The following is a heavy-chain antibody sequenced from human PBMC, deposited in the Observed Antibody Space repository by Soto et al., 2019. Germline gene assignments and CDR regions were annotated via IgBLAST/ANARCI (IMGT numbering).Heavy chain of an antibody. D-gene: IGHD3-10*01. CDR3: ARDGRTRFGESWFDP. CDR1: GGSISSGGYY. V-gene: IGHV4-31*03. Sequence: SEILSLTCTVSGGSISSGGYYWSWIRQHPGKGLEWIGYIYYSGSTYYNPSLKSRVTISVDTSKNQFSLKLSSVTAADTAVYYCARDGRTRFGESWFDPWGQGTLVTSPQ. CDR2: IYYSGST. J-gene: IGHJ5*02.